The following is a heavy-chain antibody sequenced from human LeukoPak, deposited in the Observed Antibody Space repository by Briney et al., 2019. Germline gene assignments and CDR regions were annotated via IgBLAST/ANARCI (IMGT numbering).Heavy chain of an antibody. CDR3: LRVRYDILTGYLYYGMDV. Sequence: ASVTVSFTASGYTFTTYGISWLRQAPGQGLAWMGWFSAYNDNTNYPQKLQGKATLTTDGSTSKANMDLRSLRDTDTDGSFFLRVRYDILTGYLYYGMDVWGQGTTVTVSS. V-gene: IGHV1-18*01. D-gene: IGHD3-9*01. J-gene: IGHJ6*02. CDR1: GYTFTTYG. CDR2: FSAYNDNT.